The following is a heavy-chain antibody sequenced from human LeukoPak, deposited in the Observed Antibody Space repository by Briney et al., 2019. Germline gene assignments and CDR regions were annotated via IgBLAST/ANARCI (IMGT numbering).Heavy chain of an antibody. Sequence: GGSLRLSCAGSGFIFSDHYMDWVRQAPGKGPEWVGRSRNKAQNYITEYAASVKGRFTTSRDDSKNSLYLQMNSLKTEDTAVYYCAGWDTGRCSHWGQGTLVTVSS. V-gene: IGHV3-72*01. CDR2: SRNKAQNYIT. D-gene: IGHD1-26*01. CDR3: AGWDTGRCSH. J-gene: IGHJ4*02. CDR1: GFIFSDHY.